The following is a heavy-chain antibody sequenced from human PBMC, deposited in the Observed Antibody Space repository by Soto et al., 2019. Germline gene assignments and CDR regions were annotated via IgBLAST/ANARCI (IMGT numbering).Heavy chain of an antibody. CDR2: IYFTGST. J-gene: IGHJ5*02. Sequence: SETLSLTCTVSSGSTSPHYWSWIRQSPGKGLEWIAYIYFTGSTNYNPSLKSRVTISIDTSKNQFSLKLTSVIAADTAVYYCARGGSWFDPWGQGTLVTVSS. CDR1: SGSTSPHY. V-gene: IGHV4-59*11. CDR3: ARGGSWFDP.